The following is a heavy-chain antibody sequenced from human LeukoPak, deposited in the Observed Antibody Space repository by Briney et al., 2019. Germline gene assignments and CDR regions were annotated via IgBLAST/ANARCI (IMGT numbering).Heavy chain of an antibody. D-gene: IGHD6-25*01. V-gene: IGHV3-23*01. Sequence: GRSLRLSCAASGFTFSSYAMSWVRQAPGKGPEGVSTISIDGGRTYYADSVKGRFTVSRDTSKNTLYLQMNSLRAEDTAVYYCARKGIGSSRYQNMDVWGKGTTVTVSS. CDR1: GFTFSSYA. J-gene: IGHJ6*03. CDR2: ISIDGGRT. CDR3: ARKGIGSSRYQNMDV.